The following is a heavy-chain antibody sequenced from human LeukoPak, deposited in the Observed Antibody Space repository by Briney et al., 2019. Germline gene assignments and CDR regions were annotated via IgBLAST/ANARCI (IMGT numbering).Heavy chain of an antibody. D-gene: IGHD6-13*01. CDR2: ISGSGGST. J-gene: IGHJ4*02. CDR3: AKADRGAAAGPFDY. CDR1: GGTFSSYA. Sequence: ASVKVSCKASGGTFSSYAMSWVRQAPGKGLEWVSAISGSGGSTYYADSVKGRFTISRDNSKNTLYLQMNSLRAEDTAVYYCAKADRGAAAGPFDYWGQGTLVTVSS. V-gene: IGHV3-23*01.